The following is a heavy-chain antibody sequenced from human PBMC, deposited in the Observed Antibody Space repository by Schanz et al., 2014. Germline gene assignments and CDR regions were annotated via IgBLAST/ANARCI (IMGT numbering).Heavy chain of an antibody. CDR3: TRDRGALINHNDALDL. D-gene: IGHD3-16*01. J-gene: IGHJ3*01. V-gene: IGHV3-30*04. CDR1: GFTFRGHA. CDR2: TSTDGTKT. Sequence: QVQLVESGGGVVQPGTSLRLSCAASGFTFRGHAMHWVRQAPGQGLEKVAVTSTDGTKTYYAASVRGRFTISRDNSKNTVYLQMNSLRSEDTAVYYCTRDRGALINHNDALDLWGQGTMVSVYS.